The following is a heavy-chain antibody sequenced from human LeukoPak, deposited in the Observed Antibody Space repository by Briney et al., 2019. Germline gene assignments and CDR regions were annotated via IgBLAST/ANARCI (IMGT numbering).Heavy chain of an antibody. Sequence: PSETLSLTCIVSGYSISSGYYWSWIRQPPGKGLEWIGEINHSGSTNYNPSLKSRVTISVDTSKNQFSLKLSSVTAADTAVYYCAKSNGYGLIDIWGQGTMVTVSS. CDR3: AKSNGYGLIDI. V-gene: IGHV4-38-2*02. D-gene: IGHD3-22*01. CDR2: INHSGST. J-gene: IGHJ3*02. CDR1: GYSISSGYY.